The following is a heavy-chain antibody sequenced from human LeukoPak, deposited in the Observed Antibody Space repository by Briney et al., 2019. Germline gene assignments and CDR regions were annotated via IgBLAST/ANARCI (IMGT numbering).Heavy chain of an antibody. Sequence: SETLSLTCTVSGGSISGYYWSWLRQPPGKGLEWIGYIYFSGSTNYNPSLKSRVTVSVDTSKNQFSLKLSSVTAADTAVYYCARSSGWYRGYFDYWGQGTLVTVSS. CDR1: GGSISGYY. D-gene: IGHD6-19*01. J-gene: IGHJ4*02. CDR2: IYFSGST. V-gene: IGHV4-59*12. CDR3: ARSSGWYRGYFDY.